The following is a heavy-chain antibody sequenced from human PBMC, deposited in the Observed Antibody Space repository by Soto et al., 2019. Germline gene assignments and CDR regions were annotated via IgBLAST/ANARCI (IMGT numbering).Heavy chain of an antibody. V-gene: IGHV4-59*01. J-gene: IGHJ6*02. D-gene: IGHD2-8*01. CDR1: GGSISSYY. CDR3: ERVYIVLMVYAMRFDV. Sequence: SETPSLTCTVSGGSISSYYWSWIRQPPGKGLEWIGYIYYSGSTNYNPSLKSRVTISVDTSKNQFSLKLSSVTAADTAVYYCERVYIVLMVYAMRFDVCGQRTTVTVSS. CDR2: IYYSGST.